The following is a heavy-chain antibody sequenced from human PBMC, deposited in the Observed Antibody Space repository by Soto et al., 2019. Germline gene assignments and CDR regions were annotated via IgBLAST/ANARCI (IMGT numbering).Heavy chain of an antibody. CDR3: TRNLYNTGDFDH. J-gene: IGHJ4*02. D-gene: IGHD1-20*01. CDR2: MTTQSGYT. CDR1: GYTFTDYD. V-gene: IGHV1-8*02. Sequence: QVQLMQSGAEVRKPGASVKVSCKASGYTFTDYDINWVRPATGQGLEWVGWMTTQSGYTGYAQKFQGRVTLTRDTSRGTAYMELSSLTSEDTAVYYCTRNLYNTGDFDHWGQGTLVTVSS.